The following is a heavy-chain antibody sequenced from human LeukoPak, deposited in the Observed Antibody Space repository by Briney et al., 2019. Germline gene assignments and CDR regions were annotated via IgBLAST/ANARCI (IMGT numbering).Heavy chain of an antibody. CDR1: GYTFTGYY. D-gene: IGHD5-18*01. V-gene: IGHV1-2*02. J-gene: IGHJ4*02. CDR3: ARGVRTPARLYSYGYSFYFDY. CDR2: INPNSGGT. Sequence: GASVKVSCKASGYTFTGYYMHWVRQAPGQGLEWMGWINPNSGGTNYAQKFQGRVTMTRDTSISTAYMELSRLRSDDTAVYYCARGVRTPARLYSYGYSFYFDYWGQGTLVTVSS.